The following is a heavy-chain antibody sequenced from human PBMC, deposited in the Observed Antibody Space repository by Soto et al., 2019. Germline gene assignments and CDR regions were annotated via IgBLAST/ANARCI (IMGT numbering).Heavy chain of an antibody. CDR1: GVTFSNYA. CDR3: AKDQGSSWYDIDY. V-gene: IGHV3-23*01. D-gene: IGHD6-13*01. J-gene: IGHJ4*02. Sequence: EVQLLESGGGLVQPGWSLRLSCAASGVTFSNYAVTWVRQAPGNGLEWVPTISGSGGSTYYADSVKGRFTISRDNSKNTLYLQMNSLRAEDTAVYYCAKDQGSSWYDIDYWGQGTLVTVSS. CDR2: ISGSGGST.